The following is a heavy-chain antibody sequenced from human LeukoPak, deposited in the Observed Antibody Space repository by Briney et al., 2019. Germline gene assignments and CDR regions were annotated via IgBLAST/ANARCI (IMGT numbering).Heavy chain of an antibody. CDR1: VGSFSGYY. V-gene: IGHV4-34*01. CDR2: INHSGST. D-gene: IGHD3-10*01. CDR3: ARGYYGSGSHCCHMDV. Sequence: SETLSLTCAVYVGSFSGYYWSWIRQPPGNGREWSGEINHSGSTNYNSSLKSRVTISVDTSKNQFSLKLSSVTDADTAVYYCARGYYGSGSHCCHMDVWGKGTTITVS. J-gene: IGHJ6*03.